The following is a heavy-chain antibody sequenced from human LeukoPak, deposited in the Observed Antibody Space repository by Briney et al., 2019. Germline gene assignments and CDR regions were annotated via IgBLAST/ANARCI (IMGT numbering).Heavy chain of an antibody. Sequence: ASVKVSCKASGYTFTSYGISWVRQAPGQGLEWMGWISAYNGNTNYAQKFQGRVTITADKSTSTAYMELSSLRSEDTAVYYCARGLRGYYDSSGSPLSWFDPWGQGTLVTVSS. CDR3: ARGLRGYYDSSGSPLSWFDP. CDR1: GYTFTSYG. CDR2: ISAYNGNT. V-gene: IGHV1-18*01. J-gene: IGHJ5*02. D-gene: IGHD3-22*01.